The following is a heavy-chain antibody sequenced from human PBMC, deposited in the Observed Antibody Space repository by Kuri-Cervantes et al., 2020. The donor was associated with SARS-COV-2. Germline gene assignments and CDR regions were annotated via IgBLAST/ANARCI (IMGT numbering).Heavy chain of an antibody. V-gene: IGHV3-30*18. Sequence: GGSLRLSCAASGFSFSSFPMHWVRHAPGKGLEWVALISTDGNARYYVDFLKGRFTISRDNSKNTLHLDMNSLRPEDTGVYYCAKMGDYYRKGDYGNEVWGQGITVTVSS. CDR2: ISTDGNAR. CDR3: AKMGDYYRKGDYGNEV. D-gene: IGHD3-16*01. CDR1: GFSFSSFP. J-gene: IGHJ6*02.